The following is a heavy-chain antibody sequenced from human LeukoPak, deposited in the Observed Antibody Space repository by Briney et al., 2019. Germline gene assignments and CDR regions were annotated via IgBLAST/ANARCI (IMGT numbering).Heavy chain of an antibody. CDR3: VRGAPIRVAVAATFDP. Sequence: GASVKVSCKTSGFTFTTYSMHWVRQAPGERLEWMGWISAANGNTQYSQKFQGRVTITRDTSASTAYMKLSSLRSEDTAVYYCVRGAPIRVAVAATFDPWGQGTLVTVPS. V-gene: IGHV1-3*01. CDR1: GFTFTTYS. J-gene: IGHJ5*02. CDR2: ISAANGNT. D-gene: IGHD6-19*01.